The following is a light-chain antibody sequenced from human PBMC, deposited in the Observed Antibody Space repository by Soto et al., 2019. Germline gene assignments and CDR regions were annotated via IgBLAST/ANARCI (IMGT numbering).Light chain of an antibody. CDR1: QSVSSY. Sequence: EIVLTHSAATLALSAGXIANVSCRASQSVSSYLAWYQQKPGQAPRLLIYDASNRATGIPARFSGSGSGTDFTLTISSLEPEDFAVYYCQQRSKITFGQGTRLEIK. CDR3: QQRSKIT. CDR2: DAS. J-gene: IGKJ5*01. V-gene: IGKV3-11*01.